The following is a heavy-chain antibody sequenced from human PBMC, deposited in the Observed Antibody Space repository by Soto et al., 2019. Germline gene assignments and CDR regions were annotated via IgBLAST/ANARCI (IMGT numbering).Heavy chain of an antibody. CDR1: GFTFSNYA. J-gene: IGHJ4*02. V-gene: IGHV3-23*01. CDR2: ISGSGGRS. Sequence: EVQLLDSGGGLVQPGGSLRLSCAASGFTFSNYAMTWVRQGPGKGLEWFSGISGSGGRSYYADSVKGRFTISRDNSKSTLYLQMNSLRAEDTAVYYCAKAYFVWSSEQPYYFDYWGQGTLVTVSS. CDR3: AKAYFVWSSEQPYYFDY. D-gene: IGHD3-16*01.